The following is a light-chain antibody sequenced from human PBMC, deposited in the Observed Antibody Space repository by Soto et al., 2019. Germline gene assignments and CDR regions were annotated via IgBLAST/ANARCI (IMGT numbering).Light chain of an antibody. CDR3: QQYNNWPQT. CDR1: QSVSSN. V-gene: IGKV3-15*01. Sequence: VMTQSPATLSGSPGERATLSGRASQSVSSNLAWYQQKPGQAPRLLIYGASTRATGIPARFSGSGSGTEFTLTISSLQSEDFAVYYCQQYNNWPQTFGGGTKVDI. CDR2: GAS. J-gene: IGKJ4*01.